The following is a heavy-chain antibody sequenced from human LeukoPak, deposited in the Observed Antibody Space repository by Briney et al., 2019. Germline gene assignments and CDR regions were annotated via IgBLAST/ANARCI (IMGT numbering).Heavy chain of an antibody. CDR2: IYPGDSDT. Sequence: GESLKISCKGSGYSFTSYWIGWVRQLPGKGLEWMGIIYPGDSDTRYSPSFQGQVTISADKSISTAYLQWSSLKASDTAMYYCARHKPQHQPKTSGNWFDPWGQGTLVTVSS. J-gene: IGHJ5*02. CDR3: ARHKPQHQPKTSGNWFDP. V-gene: IGHV5-51*01. CDR1: GYSFTSYW. D-gene: IGHD1-14*01.